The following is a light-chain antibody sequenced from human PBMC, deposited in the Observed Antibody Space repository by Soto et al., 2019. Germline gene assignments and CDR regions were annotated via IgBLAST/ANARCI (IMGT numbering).Light chain of an antibody. Sequence: EIVMTQSPGTLSVSPGEGATLSCRASQSVSTNLAWYQQKPDQAPRLLIYGASTTATGMPARFSGSGSGTEFTLTVSSLQSEDFAVYYCLQYYTWPRTFGQGTMVEIK. CDR3: LQYYTWPRT. CDR1: QSVSTN. J-gene: IGKJ1*01. CDR2: GAS. V-gene: IGKV3-15*01.